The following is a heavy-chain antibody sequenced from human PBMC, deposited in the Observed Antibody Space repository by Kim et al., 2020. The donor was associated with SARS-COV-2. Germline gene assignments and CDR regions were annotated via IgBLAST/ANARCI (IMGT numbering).Heavy chain of an antibody. V-gene: IGHV7-4-1*02. CDR3: AREENYDILTVTDY. J-gene: IGHJ4*02. Sequence: YAHGFTGRFFLSLDTSVSTAYLQISSLKAEDTAVYYCAREENYDILTVTDYWGQGTLVTVSS. D-gene: IGHD3-9*01.